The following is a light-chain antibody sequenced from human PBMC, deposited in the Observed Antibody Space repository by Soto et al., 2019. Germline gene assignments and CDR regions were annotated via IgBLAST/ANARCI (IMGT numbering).Light chain of an antibody. Sequence: DIPMTQSPSTLSASVGDRVTITCRASQSISTCLAWYQQKPGKAPKLLIYKASSLEGGVPSRFGGSGSGTLFNITISSLHPDDFATYYCQQYNTYPLTFGGGTTVDIK. CDR1: QSISTC. CDR3: QQYNTYPLT. CDR2: KAS. V-gene: IGKV1-5*03. J-gene: IGKJ4*01.